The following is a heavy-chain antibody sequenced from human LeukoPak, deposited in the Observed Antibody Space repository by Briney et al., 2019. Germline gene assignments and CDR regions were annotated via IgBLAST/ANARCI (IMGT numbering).Heavy chain of an antibody. CDR2: IKHDGSVR. J-gene: IGHJ4*02. CDR1: GFTFSTYW. Sequence: GGSLRLSCAASGFTFSTYWMTWVRQAPGKGLEGVANIKHDGSVRYFMDSVKGRFTISRDNAKNSLSLQMSSLRAEDTALYYCARESDSSGYFDFWGQGTLVTVSS. V-gene: IGHV3-7*01. D-gene: IGHD3-22*01. CDR3: ARESDSSGYFDF.